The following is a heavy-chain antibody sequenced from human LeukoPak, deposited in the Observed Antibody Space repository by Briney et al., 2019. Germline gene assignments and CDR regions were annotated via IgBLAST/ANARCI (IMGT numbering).Heavy chain of an antibody. CDR2: ISYDGSNK. D-gene: IGHD3/OR15-3a*01. Sequence: PGGSLRLSCAASGFTFSSYAMHWVRQAPGKGLEWVAVISYDGSNKYYADSVKGRFTISRDNSKNTLCLQMNSLRAEDTAVYYCARVGLVKYYYYGMDVWGQGTTVTVSS. J-gene: IGHJ6*02. V-gene: IGHV3-30-3*01. CDR1: GFTFSSYA. CDR3: ARVGLVKYYYYGMDV.